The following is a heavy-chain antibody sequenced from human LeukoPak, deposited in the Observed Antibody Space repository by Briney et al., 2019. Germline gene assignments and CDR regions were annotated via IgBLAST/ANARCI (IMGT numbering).Heavy chain of an antibody. V-gene: IGHV1-18*01. Sequence: ASVKVSCKASGYTFTSYGISWVRQAPGQGLEWMGWISAYNGNTNYAQKLQGRVTMTTDTSTSTAYMELRSLRSDDTAVYYCARDGTAAITGRGYYYYYMDVWGKGTTVTVSS. J-gene: IGHJ6*03. D-gene: IGHD2-2*02. CDR3: ARDGTAAITGRGYYYYYMDV. CDR1: GYTFTSYG. CDR2: ISAYNGNT.